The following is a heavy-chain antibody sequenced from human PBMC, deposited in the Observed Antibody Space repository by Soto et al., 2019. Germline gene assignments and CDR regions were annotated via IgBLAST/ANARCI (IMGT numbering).Heavy chain of an antibody. CDR2: IHSSCVT. CDR3: AKNYQFDS. Sequence: GGSLRLSCATSGFTFCTDAMCWVRQATGKGLDWFSSIHSSCVTYYADSVKGRFTSSRDNSKNTLYLQLNSLRAEDTAIYYGAKNYQFDSWGQGSRVTVSS. D-gene: IGHD2-2*01. CDR1: GFTFCTDA. V-gene: IGHV3-23*01. J-gene: IGHJ4*02.